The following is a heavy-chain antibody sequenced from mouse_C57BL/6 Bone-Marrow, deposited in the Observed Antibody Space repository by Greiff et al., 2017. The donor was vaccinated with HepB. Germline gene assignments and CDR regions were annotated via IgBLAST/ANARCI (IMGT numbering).Heavy chain of an antibody. J-gene: IGHJ2*01. Sequence: QVHVKQSGAELVRPGTSVKMSCKASGYTFTNYWIGWAKQRPGHGLEWIGDIYPGGGYTNYNEKFKGKATLTADKSSSTAYMQFSSLTSEDSALYYCARKGNWYYFDYWGQGTTLTVSS. CDR1: GYTFTNYW. CDR2: IYPGGGYT. V-gene: IGHV1-63*01. CDR3: ARKGNWYYFDY. D-gene: IGHD4-1*01.